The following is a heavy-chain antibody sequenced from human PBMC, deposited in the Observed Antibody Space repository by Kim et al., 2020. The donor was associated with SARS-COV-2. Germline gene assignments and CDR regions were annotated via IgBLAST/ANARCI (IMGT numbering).Heavy chain of an antibody. Sequence: QKCQGRVTMTRDTSTRTVYMELSSLRSDDTAVYYCARDSGYLQKTGFMDVWGQGTTVTVSS. CDR3: ARDSGYLQKTGFMDV. V-gene: IGHV1-46*01. D-gene: IGHD5-18*01. J-gene: IGHJ6*02.